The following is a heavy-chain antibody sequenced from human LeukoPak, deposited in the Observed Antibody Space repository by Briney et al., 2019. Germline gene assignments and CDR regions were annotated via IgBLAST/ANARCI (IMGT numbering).Heavy chain of an antibody. V-gene: IGHV4-30-2*01. CDR3: ARKYRALVVPAAMIHDAFDI. D-gene: IGHD2-2*01. Sequence: PSETLSLTCAVSGGSISSGGYSWSWIRQPPGKGLEWIGYIYHSGSTYYNPSLKSRVTISVDTSKNQFSLKLSSVTAADTAVYYCARKYRALVVPAAMIHDAFDIWGQGTMVTVSS. CDR2: IYHSGST. CDR1: GGSISSGGYS. J-gene: IGHJ3*02.